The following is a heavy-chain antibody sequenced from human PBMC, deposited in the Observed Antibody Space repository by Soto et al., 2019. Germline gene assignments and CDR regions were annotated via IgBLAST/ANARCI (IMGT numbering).Heavy chain of an antibody. V-gene: IGHV4-59*01. J-gene: IGHJ4*02. CDR2: IYYSGST. D-gene: IGHD2-2*01. CDR3: ARMQYQLLRPYYFDY. Sequence: SETLSLTCTVSGGSISSYYWSWIRQPPGKGLEWIGYIYYSGSTNYNPSLKSRVTISVDTSKNQFSLKLSSVTAADTAVYYCARMQYQLLRPYYFDYWGQGTLVTVSS. CDR1: GGSISSYY.